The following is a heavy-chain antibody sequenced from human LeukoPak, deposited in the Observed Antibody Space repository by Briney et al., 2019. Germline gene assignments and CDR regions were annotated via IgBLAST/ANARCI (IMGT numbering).Heavy chain of an antibody. CDR3: ARDRGYSGYDTYYFDY. CDR1: GGIFRSYA. D-gene: IGHD5-12*01. Sequence: SSVKVSCQASGGIFRSYAIRWLRPATGQGLDWMGRIIPIFGTANYVQKFQGRSMITTDESTSTAYMELSSLRSEDKAVYYCARDRGYSGYDTYYFDYWGQGTLVSVSS. V-gene: IGHV1-69*05. J-gene: IGHJ4*02. CDR2: IIPIFGTA.